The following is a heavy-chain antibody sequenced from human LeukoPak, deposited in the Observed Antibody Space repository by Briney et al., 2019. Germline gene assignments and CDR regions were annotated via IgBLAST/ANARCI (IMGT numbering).Heavy chain of an antibody. CDR1: GFPLSTCG. Sequence: GGSLRLSCAASGFPLSTCGMHWVRQAPGKGLEWVAMISHDGNSKQYADFAKGRFTISRDNSKNTLYLEMNSLRTEDTAVYHCAKDLYDNDWYNYFDPWGQGALVTVSS. CDR3: AKDLYDNDWYNYFDP. V-gene: IGHV3-30*18. CDR2: ISHDGNSK. J-gene: IGHJ5*02. D-gene: IGHD5-24*01.